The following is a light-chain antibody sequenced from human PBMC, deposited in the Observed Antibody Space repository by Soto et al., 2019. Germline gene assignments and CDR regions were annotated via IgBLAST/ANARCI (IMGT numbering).Light chain of an antibody. CDR1: QILRSD. V-gene: IGKV3-15*01. J-gene: IGKJ5*01. CDR2: GAS. Sequence: EIVMTQSPATLSVSPGERATLSCRASQILRSDLAWYQQKPGQAPRLLIYGASTRATDIPARFSGSGSGTEFTLTISSLQSEDFAVYYCQQYDNWPPTFGQGTRLEIK. CDR3: QQYDNWPPT.